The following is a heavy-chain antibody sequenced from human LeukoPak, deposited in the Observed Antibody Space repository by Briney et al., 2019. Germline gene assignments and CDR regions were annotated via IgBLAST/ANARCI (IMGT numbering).Heavy chain of an antibody. CDR2: IYYSGST. CDR3: ARVDTAMVYFDY. V-gene: IGHV4-59*01. CDR1: GGSISSYY. Sequence: SETLSLTCTVSGGSISSYYWSWIRQPPGKGLEWIGYIYYSGSTNYNPSLKSRVTISVDTSKNQFSLKLSSVTAADTAVYYCARVDTAMVYFDYWGQGTLVTVSS. J-gene: IGHJ4*02. D-gene: IGHD5-18*01.